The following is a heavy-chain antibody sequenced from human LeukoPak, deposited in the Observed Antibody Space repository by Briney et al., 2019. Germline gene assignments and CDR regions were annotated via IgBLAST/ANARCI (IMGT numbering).Heavy chain of an antibody. CDR2: ISSSSNTK. CDR1: GFPFSTYS. Sequence: GGSLRLSCAASGFPFSTYSMNWVRQAPGKGLEWVSYISSSSNTKYYADSVKGRFTISRDNAKNSLYLQMNSLRAEDTAVYFCARGGGYSLAIGYWGQGTLVIVSS. D-gene: IGHD1-26*01. V-gene: IGHV3-48*01. J-gene: IGHJ4*02. CDR3: ARGGGYSLAIGY.